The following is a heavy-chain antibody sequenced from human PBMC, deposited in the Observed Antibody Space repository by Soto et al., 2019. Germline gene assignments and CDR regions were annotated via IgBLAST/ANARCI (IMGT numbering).Heavy chain of an antibody. V-gene: IGHV3-23*01. CDR2: ISGSGGST. Sequence: GSLRLSCAASGFTFSSYAMSWVRQAPGKGLEWVSAISGSGGSTYYADSVKGRFTISRDNSKNTLYLQMNSLRAEDTAVYYCAKDRVVGQWLVPYYFDYWGQGTRVTVSS. J-gene: IGHJ4*02. CDR1: GFTFSSYA. D-gene: IGHD6-19*01. CDR3: AKDRVVGQWLVPYYFDY.